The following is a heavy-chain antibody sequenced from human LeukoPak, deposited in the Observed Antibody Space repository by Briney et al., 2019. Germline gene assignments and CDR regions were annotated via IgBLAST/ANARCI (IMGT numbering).Heavy chain of an antibody. D-gene: IGHD6-13*01. V-gene: IGHV1-69*13. CDR1: GGTFSSYA. CDR3: ARSIAVASYGTFDY. Sequence: GASVKVSCKASGGTFSSYAISWVRQAPGQGLEWMGGIIPIFGTANYAQKFQGRVTITADESTSTAYMELSSLRSEDTAVYYCARSIAVASYGTFDYWGQGTLVTVSS. J-gene: IGHJ4*02. CDR2: IIPIFGTA.